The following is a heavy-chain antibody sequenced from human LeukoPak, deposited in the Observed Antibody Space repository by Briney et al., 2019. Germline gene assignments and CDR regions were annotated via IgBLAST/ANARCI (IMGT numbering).Heavy chain of an antibody. CDR3: ARSSHDSEEY. D-gene: IGHD2-15*01. CDR2: ISYTNII. V-gene: IGHV3-48*01. J-gene: IGHJ4*02. Sequence: GGSLRLSCAASGFTFSTYSMNWVRQAPGKGLEWVSYISYTNIIYYADSVKGRFTISRDNAKNSLYLQMNSLRAEDTAVYYCARSSHDSEEYWGQGTLVTVSS. CDR1: GFTFSTYS.